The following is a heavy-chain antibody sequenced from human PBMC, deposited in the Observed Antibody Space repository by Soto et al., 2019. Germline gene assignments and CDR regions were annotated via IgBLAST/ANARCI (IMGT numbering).Heavy chain of an antibody. Sequence: EVQLVESGGGLVKPGGSLRLSCAASGFTFSSYSMNWVRQAPGKGLEWVSSISSSSSYIYYADSVKGRFTISRDNAKNSLYRQMNSMRAEDTAVYYCARDKDSNYYYGMDVWGQGTTVTVSS. J-gene: IGHJ6*02. CDR3: ARDKDSNYYYGMDV. CDR1: GFTFSSYS. V-gene: IGHV3-21*01. CDR2: ISSSSSYI.